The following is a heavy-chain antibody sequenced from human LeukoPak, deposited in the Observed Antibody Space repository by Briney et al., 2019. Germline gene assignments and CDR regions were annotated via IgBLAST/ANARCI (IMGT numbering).Heavy chain of an antibody. V-gene: IGHV4-4*07. CDR2: IFTSGIT. Sequence: SETLSLTCTVSGGSISIHYWNCLRQPAGKGLEWCGRIFTSGITNYNPSLKRRVTMSVDTSKNQFSLNLSSVTAADTAVYYCARESSGSYYNPLGYMDVWGKGTTVIVSS. J-gene: IGHJ6*03. CDR1: GGSISIHY. D-gene: IGHD3-10*01. CDR3: ARESSGSYYNPLGYMDV.